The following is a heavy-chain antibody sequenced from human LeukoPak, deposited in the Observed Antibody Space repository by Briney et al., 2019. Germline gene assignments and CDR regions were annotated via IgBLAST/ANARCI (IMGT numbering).Heavy chain of an antibody. CDR2: ISAYNGNT. CDR3: ARDRDCGGDCSPGWFDP. CDR1: GYTFTSYG. D-gene: IGHD2-21*02. J-gene: IGHJ5*02. Sequence: GASVKVSCKASGYTFTSYGISWVRQAPGQGLEWMGWISAYNGNTNYAQKLQGRVTMTTDTSTSTAYMELRSLRSDDTAVYYCARDRDCGGDCSPGWFDPWGQGTLATVSS. V-gene: IGHV1-18*01.